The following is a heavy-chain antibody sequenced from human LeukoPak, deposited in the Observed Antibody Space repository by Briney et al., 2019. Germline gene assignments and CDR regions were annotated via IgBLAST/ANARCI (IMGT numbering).Heavy chain of an antibody. CDR2: MSGIGGFV. CDR3: ARDDYSDSPTYYNGMDV. V-gene: IGHV3-21*01. D-gene: IGHD4/OR15-4a*01. Sequence: PGGSLTLSCAASGFTFSAYTMNWVRQAPGKGLEWVSSMSGIGGFVHYADSVKGRFTISRDNAKSSLYLQMNSLRAEDTAVYFCARDDYSDSPTYYNGMDVWGQGTTVTVSS. J-gene: IGHJ6*02. CDR1: GFTFSAYT.